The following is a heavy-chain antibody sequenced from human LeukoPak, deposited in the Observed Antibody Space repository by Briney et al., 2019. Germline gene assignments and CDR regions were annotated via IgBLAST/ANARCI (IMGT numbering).Heavy chain of an antibody. D-gene: IGHD5-18*01. CDR3: ARGWTGYSYGYYFDY. Sequence: SETLSLTCTVSGGSFSSYYWSWIRQPPGKGLEWMGYIYYSGSTNYNPSLKSRVTISIDTSKNQFSLKLSSVTAADTAVYYCARGWTGYSYGYYFDYWGQGTLATVSS. CDR2: IYYSGST. CDR1: GGSFSSYY. V-gene: IGHV4-59*01. J-gene: IGHJ4*02.